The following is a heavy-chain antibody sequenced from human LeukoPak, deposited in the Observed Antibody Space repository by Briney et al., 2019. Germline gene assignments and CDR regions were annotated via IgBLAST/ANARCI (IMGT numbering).Heavy chain of an antibody. CDR2: TRSKARRYTT. J-gene: IGHJ4*02. CDR3: AKDPSYYDSSGYYELDY. V-gene: IGHV3-72*01. Sequence: GGSLRLSCAASGVTLSDHHMDWVRQAPGKGLEWVGRTRSKARRYTTEFAASVKGRFAIARDDSKNSMYLQMNSLKTEDTAVYYCAKDPSYYDSSGYYELDYWGQGTLVTVSS. D-gene: IGHD3-22*01. CDR1: GVTLSDHH.